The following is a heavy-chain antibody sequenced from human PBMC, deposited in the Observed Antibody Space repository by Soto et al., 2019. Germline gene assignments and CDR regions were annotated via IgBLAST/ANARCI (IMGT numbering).Heavy chain of an antibody. V-gene: IGHV1-69*13. D-gene: IGHD3-3*01. Sequence: SVKVSCKASGGTFSSYAISWVRQAPGQGLEWMGGIIPIFGTANYAQKFQGRVTITADESTSTAYMELSSLRSEDTAVYYCARDSETAAAYYDFWSGYLGYWGQGTLVTVAS. J-gene: IGHJ4*02. CDR1: GGTFSSYA. CDR2: IIPIFGTA. CDR3: ARDSETAAAYYDFWSGYLGY.